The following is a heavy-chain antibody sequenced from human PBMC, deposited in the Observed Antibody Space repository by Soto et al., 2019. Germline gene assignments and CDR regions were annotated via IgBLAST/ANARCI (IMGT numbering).Heavy chain of an antibody. Sequence: QVQLQQWGAGLLKPSETLSLTCAVYGGSFSGYYWSWIRQPPGKGLEWIGEINHSGSTNYNPSLKSRVTISVDTSKNQFSLKLSSVTAADTAVYYCVRGNSYGYVNLDYWGQGTLVTVSS. V-gene: IGHV4-34*01. CDR1: GGSFSGYY. CDR2: INHSGST. CDR3: VRGNSYGYVNLDY. J-gene: IGHJ4*02. D-gene: IGHD5-18*01.